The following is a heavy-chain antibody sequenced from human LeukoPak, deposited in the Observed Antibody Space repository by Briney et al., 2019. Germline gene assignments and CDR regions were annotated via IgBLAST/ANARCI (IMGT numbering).Heavy chain of an antibody. CDR3: AADLRKVRDYDAFDI. V-gene: IGHV1-58*02. CDR1: GFTFNRSS. Sequence: SVKVSCKASGFTFNRSSMQWVRQARGQRLEWIGWIVVVSGNTNYAQRFQERITITRDMSTSTAYMELSSLRSEDTAVYYCAADLRKVRDYDAFDIWGQGTKVTVSS. CDR2: IVVVSGNT. J-gene: IGHJ3*02. D-gene: IGHD5-24*01.